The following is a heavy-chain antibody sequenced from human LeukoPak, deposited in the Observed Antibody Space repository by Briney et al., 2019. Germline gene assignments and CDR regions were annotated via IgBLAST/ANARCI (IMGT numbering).Heavy chain of an antibody. CDR1: GFTFRSYA. CDR3: AKDLDIVATITGN. Sequence: GGSLRLSCAASGFTFRSYAMSWVRRAPGKGLEWVSGVSGSGGSTYYADSVKGRFTISRDNSKNTLYLQMNSLRAEDTAVYYCAKDLDIVATITGNWGQGTLVTVSS. D-gene: IGHD5-12*01. V-gene: IGHV3-23*01. J-gene: IGHJ4*02. CDR2: VSGSGGST.